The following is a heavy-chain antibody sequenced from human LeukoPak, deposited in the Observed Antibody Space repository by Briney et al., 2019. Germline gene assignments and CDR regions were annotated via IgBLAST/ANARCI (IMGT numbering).Heavy chain of an antibody. Sequence: SQTLSLTCAVSGGSISSGGYSWSWIRQPPGTGLEWIGYIYHSGSTYYNPSLKSRVTISVDRSKNQFSLKLSSVTAADTAVYYCARFTAATHDQYYFDYWGQGALVTVSS. CDR3: ARFTAATHDQYYFDY. CDR2: IYHSGST. CDR1: GGSISSGGYS. V-gene: IGHV4-30-2*01. D-gene: IGHD2-15*01. J-gene: IGHJ4*02.